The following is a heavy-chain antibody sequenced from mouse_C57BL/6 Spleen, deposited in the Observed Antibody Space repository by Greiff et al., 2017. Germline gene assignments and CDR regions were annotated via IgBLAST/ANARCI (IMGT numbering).Heavy chain of an antibody. CDR2: INPNNGGT. CDR3: ASLYYSNYFYAMDY. D-gene: IGHD2-5*01. Sequence: VQLQQSGPELVKPGASVKISCKASGYTFTDYYMNWVKQSHGKSLEWIGDINPNNGGTSYNQKFKGKATLTVDKSSSTAYMELRSLTSEDSAVYYCASLYYSNYFYAMDYWGQGTSVTVSS. J-gene: IGHJ4*01. CDR1: GYTFTDYY. V-gene: IGHV1-26*01.